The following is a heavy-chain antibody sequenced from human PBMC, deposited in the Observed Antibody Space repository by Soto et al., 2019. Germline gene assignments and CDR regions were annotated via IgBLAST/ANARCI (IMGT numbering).Heavy chain of an antibody. V-gene: IGHV3-15*07. J-gene: IGHJ4*02. CDR1: GITFNNAW. Sequence: EVQLVESGGGLVKPGGSLRLSCAASGITFNNAWMHWVRQAPGKGLELVGRIKTKSDGGTTDYAAPVKGRFTISRDDSENTLYLQMSSLKSEDTAVYYCVTERGYWGQGTLVTVSS. CDR2: IKTKSDGGTT. CDR3: VTERGY.